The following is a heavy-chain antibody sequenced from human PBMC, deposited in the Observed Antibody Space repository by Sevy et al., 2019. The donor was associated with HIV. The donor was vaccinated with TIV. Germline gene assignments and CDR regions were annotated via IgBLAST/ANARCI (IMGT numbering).Heavy chain of an antibody. D-gene: IGHD3-22*01. J-gene: IGHJ3*02. V-gene: IGHV1-18*04. CDR3: ARGGAYYYDSSGSDDAFDI. Sequence: ASVKVSCKASGYTFTSYGISWVRQAPGQGLEWMGWISAYSGNTNYAQKLQGRVTMTTDTSTSTAYMELRSLRSDDTAVYYCARGGAYYYDSSGSDDAFDIWGQGTMVTVSS. CDR2: ISAYSGNT. CDR1: GYTFTSYG.